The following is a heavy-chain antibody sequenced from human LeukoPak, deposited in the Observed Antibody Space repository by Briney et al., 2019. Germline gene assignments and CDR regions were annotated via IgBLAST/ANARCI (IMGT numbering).Heavy chain of an antibody. Sequence: GGSLRLSCAASGFTFSSYAMSWVRQAPGKGLEWVSVISNSGGSTYYTDSVKGRFTISRDNSKNTPYLQMNSLRAEDTAVYYCAINWNLDYWGQGTLVTVSS. V-gene: IGHV3-23*01. D-gene: IGHD1-20*01. CDR2: ISNSGGST. CDR1: GFTFSSYA. CDR3: AINWNLDY. J-gene: IGHJ4*02.